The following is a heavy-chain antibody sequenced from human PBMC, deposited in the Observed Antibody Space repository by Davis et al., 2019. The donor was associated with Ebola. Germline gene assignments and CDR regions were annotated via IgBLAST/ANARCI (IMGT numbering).Heavy chain of an antibody. J-gene: IGHJ4*02. Sequence: PGGSLRLSCAASGFTFSSYDIHWVRQATGKGLEWVSAIGTAGDSYYPGSVKGRFTISRENAKNSLYLQMNSLRAGDTAVYYCARGRGSTPPYYFDYWGQGTLVTVSS. V-gene: IGHV3-13*01. CDR2: IGTAGDS. CDR1: GFTFSSYD. CDR3: ARGRGSTPPYYFDY. D-gene: IGHD2-2*01.